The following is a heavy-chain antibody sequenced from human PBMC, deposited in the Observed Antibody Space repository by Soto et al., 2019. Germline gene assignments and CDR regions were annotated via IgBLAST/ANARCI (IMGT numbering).Heavy chain of an antibody. CDR3: ARVNYCSGGSCQIFDP. Sequence: ASVKVSCKSSGYTFTSYGISCVRQAPGQGLEWMGIINPSGGSTSYAQKFQGRVTMTRDTSTSTVYMELSSLRSEDTAVYYCARVNYCSGGSCQIFDPWGQGTLVTVSS. J-gene: IGHJ5*02. V-gene: IGHV1-46*01. D-gene: IGHD2-15*01. CDR2: INPSGGST. CDR1: GYTFTSYG.